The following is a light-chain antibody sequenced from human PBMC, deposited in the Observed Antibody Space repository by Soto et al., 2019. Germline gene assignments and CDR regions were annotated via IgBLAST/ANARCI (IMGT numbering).Light chain of an antibody. J-gene: IGLJ1*01. CDR3: SSYTSSSTGV. Sequence: SRPGSSVDPRGQPITITCTGTSSYVGGYNYVSWYQQHPGKAPKLMIYDVSNRPSGVSNRFSGSKSGNTASLTISGLQAEDEADYYCSSYTSSSTGVFGTGTKVTVL. V-gene: IGLV2-14*01. CDR1: SSYVGGYNY. CDR2: DVS.